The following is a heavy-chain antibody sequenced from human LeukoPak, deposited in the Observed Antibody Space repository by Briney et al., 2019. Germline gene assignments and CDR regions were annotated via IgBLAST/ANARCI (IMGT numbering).Heavy chain of an antibody. CDR3: ARGRQNYDIWSGYSSFDY. V-gene: IGHV4-61*02. D-gene: IGHD3-3*01. CDR2: IYTSGST. Sequence: PSQTLSLTCTVSVGSFSSGSYYWSWIRQPAGKGLEWIGRIYTSGSTNYNPSLKSRVTISVDTSKNQCSLKLSSVTAADTAVYYCARGRQNYDIWSGYSSFDYWGQGTLVTVSS. CDR1: VGSFSSGSYY. J-gene: IGHJ4*02.